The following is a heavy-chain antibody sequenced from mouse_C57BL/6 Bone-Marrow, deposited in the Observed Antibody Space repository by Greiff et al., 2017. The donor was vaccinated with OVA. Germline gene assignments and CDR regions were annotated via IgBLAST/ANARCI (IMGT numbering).Heavy chain of an antibody. V-gene: IGHV1-81*01. D-gene: IGHD2-4*01. J-gene: IGHJ4*01. Sequence: VPLQQSGAELARPGASVKLSCKASGYTFTSYGISWVKQSTGQGLEWIGGIYPRRGNTYYNEKFKGKATLTADKSSSTAYMELRSLTSEDSAVSFYARRGIYYDYGYAIDYWGQGTSVTVSS. CDR1: GYTFTSYG. CDR3: ARRGIYYDYGYAIDY. CDR2: IYPRRGNT.